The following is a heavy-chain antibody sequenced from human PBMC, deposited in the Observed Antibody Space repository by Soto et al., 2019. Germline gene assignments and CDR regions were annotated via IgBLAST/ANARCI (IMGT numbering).Heavy chain of an antibody. V-gene: IGHV1-18*04. D-gene: IGHD3-10*01. CDR3: AKARYGSGSGDAFDI. CDR2: INPYNANT. CDR1: GYTFTNHG. J-gene: IGHJ3*02. Sequence: ASVKVSCKTSGYTFTNHGINWVRQAPGQGLEWMGWINPYNANTNYAQKLQGRVTTTTDTSTSTAYMELRSLRSDDTAVYYCAKARYGSGSGDAFDIWGQGTMVTVSS.